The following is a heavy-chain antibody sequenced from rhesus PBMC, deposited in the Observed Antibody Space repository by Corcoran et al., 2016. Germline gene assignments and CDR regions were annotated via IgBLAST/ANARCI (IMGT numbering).Heavy chain of an antibody. J-gene: IGHJ4*01. Sequence: QVQLQESGPGLLKPSATLSLTCAVSGYSISSGYYWGWIRQPPGKGLEWIGDIGGSSRSTYYNPSLKSRVSISKDTSKNQFSLKVSSVTAADTAVYYCARRDSNCFDYWGQGVLVTVSS. D-gene: IGHD4-23*01. CDR3: ARRDSNCFDY. V-gene: IGHV4-99*01. CDR2: IGGSSRST. CDR1: GYSISSGYY.